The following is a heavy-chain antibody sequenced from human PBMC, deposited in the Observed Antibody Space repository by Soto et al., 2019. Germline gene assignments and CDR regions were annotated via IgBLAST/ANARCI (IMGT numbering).Heavy chain of an antibody. J-gene: IGHJ6*02. CDR3: ARWPQPRYTADPYAVDV. CDR2: IVPSLDTT. D-gene: IGHD3-16*02. V-gene: IGHV1-69*11. CDR1: GGTFSSSG. Sequence: QVHLVQSGTEVKKPGSSVKVSCKASGGTFSSSGFSWVRQAPGQGLECMGMIVPSLDTTNYAQKCQARVTITADEVTSTAYMELRSLRSEDTAVYYCARWPQPRYTADPYAVDVWGQGTRVIVSS.